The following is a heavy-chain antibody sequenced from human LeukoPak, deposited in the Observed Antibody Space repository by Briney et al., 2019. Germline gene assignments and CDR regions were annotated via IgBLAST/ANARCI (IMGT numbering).Heavy chain of an antibody. CDR2: IIPSFGTA. Sequence: GSSVKVSCKASGGTFSSYAISWLRQAPGQGLEWMGRIIPSFGTANYAQKFQGRVTITTDESTSTAYMELSSLRSEDTAVYYCARAVYYDSSGYPTEYFQHWGQGTLVTVSS. CDR1: GGTFSSYA. D-gene: IGHD3-22*01. V-gene: IGHV1-69*05. CDR3: ARAVYYDSSGYPTEYFQH. J-gene: IGHJ1*01.